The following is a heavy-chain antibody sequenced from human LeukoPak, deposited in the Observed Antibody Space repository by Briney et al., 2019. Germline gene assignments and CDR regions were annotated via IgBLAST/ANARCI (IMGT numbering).Heavy chain of an antibody. V-gene: IGHV1-69*04. CDR3: AREQDYYDSSGYSDLIDY. CDR2: IIPILGIA. D-gene: IGHD3-22*01. Sequence: ASVKVSCKASGGTFSSYAISWVRQAPGQGLEWMGRIIPILGIANYAQKFQGRVTITADKSTSTAYMALSSLRSEDTAVYYCAREQDYYDSSGYSDLIDYWGQGTLVTVSS. CDR1: GGTFSSYA. J-gene: IGHJ4*02.